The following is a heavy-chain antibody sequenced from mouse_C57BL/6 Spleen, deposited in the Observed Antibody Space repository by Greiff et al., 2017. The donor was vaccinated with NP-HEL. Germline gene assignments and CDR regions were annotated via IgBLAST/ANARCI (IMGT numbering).Heavy chain of an antibody. CDR2: IHPNSGST. D-gene: IGHD1-1*01. CDR3: ARSRTTVVGYWYFDV. V-gene: IGHV1-64*01. J-gene: IGHJ1*03. Sequence: QVQLQQPGAELVKPGASVTLSCKASGYTFTSYWMHWVKQRPGQGLEWIGMIHPNSGSTNYNEKFKSKATLTVDKSSSTAYMQLSSLTSEDSAVYYCARSRTTVVGYWYFDVWGTGTTVTVSS. CDR1: GYTFTSYW.